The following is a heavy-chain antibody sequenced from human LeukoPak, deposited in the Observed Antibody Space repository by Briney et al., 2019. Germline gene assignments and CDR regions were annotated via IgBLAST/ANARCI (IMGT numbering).Heavy chain of an antibody. CDR2: ISSSSSYI. CDR3: ARIAVAGY. Sequence: GGSLRLSCAASGFTFSSYAMSWVRQAPGKGLEWVSSISSSSSYIYYADSAKGRFTISRDNAKNSLYLQMNSLRAEDTAVYYCARIAVAGYWGQGTLVTVSS. J-gene: IGHJ4*02. CDR1: GFTFSSYA. D-gene: IGHD6-19*01. V-gene: IGHV3-21*01.